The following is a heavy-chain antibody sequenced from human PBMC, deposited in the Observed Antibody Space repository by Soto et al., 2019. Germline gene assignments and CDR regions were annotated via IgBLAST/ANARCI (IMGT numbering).Heavy chain of an antibody. CDR2: IIPIFGTA. CDR3: ARDPRLGYCSGGSCYPN. Sequence: QVQLVQSGAEVKKPGSSVKVSCKASGGTFSSYAISWVRQAPGQGLEWMGGIIPIFGTANYAQKFQGRVTITADESTSTAYMGRSRLRSEDTAVYYCARDPRLGYCSGGSCYPNWGQGTLVTVSS. V-gene: IGHV1-69*01. J-gene: IGHJ4*02. CDR1: GGTFSSYA. D-gene: IGHD2-15*01.